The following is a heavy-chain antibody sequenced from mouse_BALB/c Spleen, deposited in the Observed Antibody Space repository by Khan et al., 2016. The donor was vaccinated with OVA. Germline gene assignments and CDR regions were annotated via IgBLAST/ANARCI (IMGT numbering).Heavy chain of an antibody. J-gene: IGHJ3*01. CDR3: ARDYWFVY. V-gene: IGHV5-6-5*01. Sequence: EVKLVESGGGSVKPGESLKVSCAASGFTFSNYGMSWVRQTPEKRMEWVASISSGGNTYYPDSVKGRVTISRDNVRNILYLQMSSLRSEDTAMYYCARDYWFVYWGQGTLVTVSA. CDR1: GFTFSNYG. CDR2: ISSGGNT.